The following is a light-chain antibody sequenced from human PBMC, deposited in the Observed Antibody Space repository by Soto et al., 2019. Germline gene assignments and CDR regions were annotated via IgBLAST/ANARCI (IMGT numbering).Light chain of an antibody. CDR2: DNI. CDR1: SSNIGAGYD. Sequence: QSVLAQPPSVSGAPGQKVTISCTGSSSNIGAGYDLHWYQQLPGTAPKLLLYDNINRPSGVPDRCSGSKSGTSASLAITGLQAEDEADYYCQSYDSSLSAYVFGTGTKLTVL. J-gene: IGLJ1*01. V-gene: IGLV1-40*01. CDR3: QSYDSSLSAYV.